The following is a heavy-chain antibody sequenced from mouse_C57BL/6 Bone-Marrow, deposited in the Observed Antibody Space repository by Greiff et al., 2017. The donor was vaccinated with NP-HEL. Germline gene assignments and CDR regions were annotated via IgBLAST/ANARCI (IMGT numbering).Heavy chain of an antibody. CDR2: ISSGGSYT. Sequence: DVKLVESGGDLVKPGGSLKLSCAASGFTFSSYGMSWVRQTPDKRLEWVATISSGGSYTYYPDSVKGRFTISRDNAKNTLYLQMSSLKSEDTAMYYCASPYGNYWYFDVWGTGTTVTVSS. CDR1: GFTFSSYG. D-gene: IGHD2-1*01. CDR3: ASPYGNYWYFDV. V-gene: IGHV5-6*02. J-gene: IGHJ1*03.